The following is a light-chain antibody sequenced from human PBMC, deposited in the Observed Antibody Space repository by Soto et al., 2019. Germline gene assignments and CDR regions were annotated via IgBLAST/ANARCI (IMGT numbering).Light chain of an antibody. V-gene: IGLV2-18*02. J-gene: IGLJ1*01. CDR2: EVN. CDR3: SSYTSSSTYV. Sequence: QSALTQPPSVSGSPGQSVTISCTGTSNDVGSYNRVSRYQQPPGTAPKLMIYEVNNRPSGVPDRFSGSKSGNTASLTITGLQAEDEADYYCSSYTSSSTYVFGTGTKLTVL. CDR1: SNDVGSYNR.